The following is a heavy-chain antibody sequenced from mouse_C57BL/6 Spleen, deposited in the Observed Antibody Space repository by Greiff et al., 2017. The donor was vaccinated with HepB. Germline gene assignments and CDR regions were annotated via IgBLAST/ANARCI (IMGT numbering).Heavy chain of an antibody. CDR3: ARGWVDY. V-gene: IGHV1-82*01. CDR1: GYAFSSSW. Sequence: LQESGPELVKPGASVKISCKASGYAFSSSWMNWVKQRPGKGLEWIGRIYPGDGDTNYNGKFKGKATLTADKSSSTAYMQLSSLTSEDSAVYFCARGWVDYWGQGTTLTVSS. D-gene: IGHD1-1*02. CDR2: IYPGDGDT. J-gene: IGHJ2*01.